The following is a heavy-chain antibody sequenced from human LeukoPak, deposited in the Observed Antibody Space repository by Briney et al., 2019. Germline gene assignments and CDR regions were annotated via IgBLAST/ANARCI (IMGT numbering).Heavy chain of an antibody. CDR2: ISGDGGST. CDR3: AKDPSSYGYSDY. D-gene: IGHD5-18*01. V-gene: IGHV3-43*02. Sequence: GESLRLSCAASGFTFDDYAMHWVRQAPGKGLEWVSLISGDGGSTYYADSVKGRFTISRDNSKNSLYLQMNSLRTGDTALYYCAKDPSSYGYSDYWGQGTLVTVSS. CDR1: GFTFDDYA. J-gene: IGHJ4*02.